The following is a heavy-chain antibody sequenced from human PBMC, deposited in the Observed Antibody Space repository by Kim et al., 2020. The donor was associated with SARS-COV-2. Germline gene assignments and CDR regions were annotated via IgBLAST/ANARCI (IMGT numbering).Heavy chain of an antibody. J-gene: IGHJ4*02. D-gene: IGHD6-19*01. CDR3: ARDWGSGWYHYFDY. Sequence: QKFQGRVTITADGSTRTAYMKLSSLSSEDTAVYYCARDWGSGWYHYFDYWGQGTLVTVSS. V-gene: IGHV1-69*01.